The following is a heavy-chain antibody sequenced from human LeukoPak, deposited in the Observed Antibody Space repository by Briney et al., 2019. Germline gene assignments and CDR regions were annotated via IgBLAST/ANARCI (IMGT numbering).Heavy chain of an antibody. CDR1: GYSLTTYW. CDR2: IYPDDSDT. CDR3: ARLRISMIRGARTTENWFDP. Sequence: GESLKISCKGSGYSLTTYWIGWVRQMPGKGLEWMGIIYPDDSDTRYTPSFQGQVTISADKSISTAYLQWSSLKATDTAMYYCARLRISMIRGARTTENWFDPWGQGTLVTVSS. D-gene: IGHD3-10*01. J-gene: IGHJ5*02. V-gene: IGHV5-51*01.